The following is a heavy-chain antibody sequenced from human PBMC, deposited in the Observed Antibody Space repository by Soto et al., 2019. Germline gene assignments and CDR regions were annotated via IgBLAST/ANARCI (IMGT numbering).Heavy chain of an antibody. CDR2: IIPILGIA. CDR1: GGTFSSYT. V-gene: IGHV1-69*04. D-gene: IGHD3-3*01. Sequence: ASVKVSCKASGGTFSSYTISWVRQAPGQGLEWMGRIIPILGIANYAQKFQGRVTITADKSTSTAYMELGSLRSEDTAVYYCARDSEFYDFWSGYLDYWGQGTLVTVSS. J-gene: IGHJ4*02. CDR3: ARDSEFYDFWSGYLDY.